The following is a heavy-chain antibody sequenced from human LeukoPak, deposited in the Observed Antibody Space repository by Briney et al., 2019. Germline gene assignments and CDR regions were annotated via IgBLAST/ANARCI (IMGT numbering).Heavy chain of an antibody. Sequence: GGSLRLSCRASGFTFGDYGMSWFRQAPGKGLECVGFIRSRAYGEATEYAASVKGRFTISRDDSKSIAYLQMNSLKTEDTAVYYCTRASSSTWSYYYYYYMDVWGKGTTVTISS. J-gene: IGHJ6*03. CDR2: IRSRAYGEAT. CDR3: TRASSSTWSYYYYYYMDV. D-gene: IGHD6-13*01. CDR1: GFTFGDYG. V-gene: IGHV3-49*03.